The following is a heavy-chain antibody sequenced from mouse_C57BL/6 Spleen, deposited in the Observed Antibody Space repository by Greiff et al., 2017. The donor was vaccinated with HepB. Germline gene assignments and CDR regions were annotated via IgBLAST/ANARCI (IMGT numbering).Heavy chain of an antibody. Sequence: DVHLVESGGGLVKPGGSLKLSCAASGFTFSSYAMSWVRQTPEKRLEWVATISDGGSYTYYPDNVKGRFTISRDNAKNNLYLQMSHLKSEDTAMYYCARDLYGSSYAHFDVWGTGTTVTVSS. D-gene: IGHD1-1*01. CDR1: GFTFSSYA. CDR2: ISDGGSYT. CDR3: ARDLYGSSYAHFDV. V-gene: IGHV5-4*01. J-gene: IGHJ1*03.